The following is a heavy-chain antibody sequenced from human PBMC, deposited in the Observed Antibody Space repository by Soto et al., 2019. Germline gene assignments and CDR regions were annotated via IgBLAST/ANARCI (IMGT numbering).Heavy chain of an antibody. Sequence: PSETLSLTCAVSGGSISSSNWWSWVRQPPGKGLEWIGEIYHSGSTNYNPSLKSRVTISVDKSKNQFSLKLSSVTAADTAVYYCARLRYYYDSSGYYTPDYWGQGTLVTVSS. J-gene: IGHJ4*02. CDR3: ARLRYYYDSSGYYTPDY. D-gene: IGHD3-22*01. CDR2: IYHSGST. CDR1: GGSISSSNW. V-gene: IGHV4-4*02.